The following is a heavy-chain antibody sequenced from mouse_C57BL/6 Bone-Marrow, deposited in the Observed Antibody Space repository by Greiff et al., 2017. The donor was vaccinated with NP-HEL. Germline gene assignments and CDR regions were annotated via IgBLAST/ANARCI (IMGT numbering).Heavy chain of an antibody. Sequence: EVQVVESGEGLVKPGGSLKLSCAASGFTFSSYAMSWVRQTPEKRLEWVAYISSGGDYIYYADTVKGRFTISRDNARNTLYLQMSSLKSEDTAMYYCTRVHYWGRFAYWGQGTLVTVSA. CDR3: TRVHYWGRFAY. V-gene: IGHV5-9-1*02. J-gene: IGHJ3*01. CDR2: ISSGGDYI. D-gene: IGHD1-2*01. CDR1: GFTFSSYA.